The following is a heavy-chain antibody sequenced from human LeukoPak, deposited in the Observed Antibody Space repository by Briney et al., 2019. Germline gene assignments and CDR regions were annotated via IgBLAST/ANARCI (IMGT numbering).Heavy chain of an antibody. CDR2: IKSKTDGGAT. D-gene: IGHD3-16*02. CDR3: TTERYDYVWGSYRHSRIDY. Sequence: SGGSLRLSCAASGFTFSNAWMSWVRQAPRKGLEWVGRIKSKTDGGATDYAAPVKGRFTISRDDSKNTLYLQMNSLKTEDTAVYYCTTERYDYVWGSYRHSRIDYWGQGTLVTVSS. J-gene: IGHJ4*02. V-gene: IGHV3-15*01. CDR1: GFTFSNAW.